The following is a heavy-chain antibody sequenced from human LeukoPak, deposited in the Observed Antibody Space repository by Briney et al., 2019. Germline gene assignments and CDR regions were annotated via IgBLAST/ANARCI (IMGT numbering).Heavy chain of an antibody. D-gene: IGHD3-22*01. V-gene: IGHV4-39*07. CDR1: GGSISSSSYY. CDR2: IYYSGST. Sequence: SSETLSLTCTVSGGSISSSSYYWGWIRQPPGKGLEWIGGIYYSGSTYYNPSLKSRVTISVDTSKNQFSLKLSSVTAADTAVYYCARRDSSGYYFFYWGQGTLVSVSS. J-gene: IGHJ4*02. CDR3: ARRDSSGYYFFY.